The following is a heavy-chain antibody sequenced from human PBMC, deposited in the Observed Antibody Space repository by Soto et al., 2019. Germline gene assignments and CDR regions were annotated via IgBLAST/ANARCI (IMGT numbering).Heavy chain of an antibody. Sequence: GSLRLSCAASGFTFSSYAMHWVRQAPGKGLEWVAVISYDGSNKYYADSVKGRFTISKDNSKNTLYLQMNSLRAEDTAVYYCATSLAAPARYYYGMDVRGQGTTVTVSS. CDR2: ISYDGSNK. D-gene: IGHD6-6*01. CDR1: GFTFSSYA. V-gene: IGHV3-30-3*01. J-gene: IGHJ6*02. CDR3: ATSLAAPARYYYGMDV.